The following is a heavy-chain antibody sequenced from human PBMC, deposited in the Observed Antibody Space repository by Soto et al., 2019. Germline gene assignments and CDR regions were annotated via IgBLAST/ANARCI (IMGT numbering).Heavy chain of an antibody. J-gene: IGHJ2*01. CDR3: ARVGSGTTRKYWYFDL. CDR2: ISHSGST. V-gene: IGHV4-34*01. D-gene: IGHD3-10*01. Sequence: QVQLQQWGAGLLKPSETLSLTCAVYGGSFSGYYWNWIRQPPGKGLEWIGEISHSGSTKYNPSLETQVTISVDTSKNQFSLKLTSLTAADTAVYYCARVGSGTTRKYWYFDLWGRGTLVTVSS. CDR1: GGSFSGYY.